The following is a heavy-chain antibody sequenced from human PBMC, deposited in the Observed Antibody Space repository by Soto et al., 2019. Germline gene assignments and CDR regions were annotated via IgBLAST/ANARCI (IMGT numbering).Heavy chain of an antibody. J-gene: IGHJ4*01. V-gene: IGHV3-7*01. CDR2: IKTDASEK. CDR1: GFTLRSYW. D-gene: IGHD3-10*01. CDR3: ARVWGDGSGRSVNHYLEC. Sequence: EEQLVASGGGLVQPGGSLRLSCAASGFTLRSYWMSWVRQAPGKGLEWLATIKTDASEKKYVDSVKGRLTVSRDNAKNSLYVQMDGLRAEDTAVYYCARVWGDGSGRSVNHYLECWGRGALVTVSS.